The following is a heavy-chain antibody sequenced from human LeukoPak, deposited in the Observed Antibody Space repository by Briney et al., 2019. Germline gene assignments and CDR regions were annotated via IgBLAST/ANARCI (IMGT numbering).Heavy chain of an antibody. Sequence: GASVKVSCKASGYTFTTYIIKWVRQAPGQGLEWMGWISGYNGITNYAQKLQGRVTMTTDTSTSTAYMELRSLRSDDTAVYYCARDRSSGWYGGGYYYYYYMDVWGKGTTVTVSS. CDR2: ISGYNGIT. D-gene: IGHD6-19*01. CDR1: GYTFTTYI. CDR3: ARDRSSGWYGGGYYYYYYMDV. V-gene: IGHV1-18*01. J-gene: IGHJ6*03.